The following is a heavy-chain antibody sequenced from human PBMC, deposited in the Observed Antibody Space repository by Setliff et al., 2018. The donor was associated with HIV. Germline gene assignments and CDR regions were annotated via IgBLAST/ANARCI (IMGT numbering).Heavy chain of an antibody. V-gene: IGHV4-38-2*02. CDR2: INHSGST. J-gene: IGHJ3*02. CDR3: AKDDVPRDFDI. CDR1: GGSISSGYY. Sequence: SCTVSGGSISSGYYWSWIRQPPGKGLEWIGEINHSGSTNYNPSLKSRVTISVDTSKNQFSLKLSSVTAADTAVYYCAKDDVPRDFDIWGQGTMVTVSS.